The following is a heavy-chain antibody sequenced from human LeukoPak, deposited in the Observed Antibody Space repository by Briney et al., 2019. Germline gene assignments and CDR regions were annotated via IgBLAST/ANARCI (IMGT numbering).Heavy chain of an antibody. CDR3: AKDWVGYCSGGSCYSSWAFDI. CDR1: GFTFSSYA. J-gene: IGHJ3*02. CDR2: ISGSGGST. V-gene: IGHV3-23*01. Sequence: GGSLRLSCAASGFTFSSYAMSWVRQAPGKGLEWVSAISGSGGSTYYADSVKGRFTISRDNSKSTLYLQMNSLRAEDTAVYYCAKDWVGYCSGGSCYSSWAFDIWGQGTMVTVSS. D-gene: IGHD2-15*01.